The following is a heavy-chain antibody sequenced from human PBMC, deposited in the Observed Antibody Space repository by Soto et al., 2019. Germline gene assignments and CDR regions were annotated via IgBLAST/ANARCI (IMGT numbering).Heavy chain of an antibody. CDR1: GGTFSNHA. CDR3: ARDDATYCGGDCYRYFYYGMDV. Sequence: ASVKVSCKASGGTFSNHAISWVRQAPGQGLEWVGGIIPMFPTADYAQRFQGRVTITADDSTTTVYMELSGLRSEDTAMYYCARDDATYCGGDCYRYFYYGMDVWGQGTTVTVSS. V-gene: IGHV1-69*13. J-gene: IGHJ6*01. CDR2: IIPMFPTA. D-gene: IGHD2-21*02.